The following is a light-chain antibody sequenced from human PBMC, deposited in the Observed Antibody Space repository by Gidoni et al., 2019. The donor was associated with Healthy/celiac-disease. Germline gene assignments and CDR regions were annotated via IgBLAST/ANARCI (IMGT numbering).Light chain of an antibody. J-gene: IGLJ3*02. Sequence: NFMLTQPHSVSESPGKTVTISSNGSSGSIASNYVQWYQQRPGSAPTTVIYEDNQRPSGVPDRFSGSIDSSSNSASLTISGLKTEDEADYYCQSYDSSNHWVFGGGTKLTVL. CDR1: SGSIASNY. V-gene: IGLV6-57*02. CDR2: EDN. CDR3: QSYDSSNHWV.